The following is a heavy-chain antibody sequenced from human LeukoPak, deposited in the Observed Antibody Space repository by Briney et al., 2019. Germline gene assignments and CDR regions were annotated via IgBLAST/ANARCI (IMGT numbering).Heavy chain of an antibody. CDR1: GGSISSSSYY. CDR2: IYYSGST. CDR3: ARTRGGSSGWYPGGDAFDI. V-gene: IGHV4-39*07. D-gene: IGHD6-19*01. Sequence: SETLSLTCTVSGGSISSSSYYWGWIRQPPGKGLEWIGSIYYSGSTYYNPSLKSRVTISVDTSKNQFSLKLSPVTAADTAVYYCARTRGGSSGWYPGGDAFDIWGQGTMVTVSS. J-gene: IGHJ3*02.